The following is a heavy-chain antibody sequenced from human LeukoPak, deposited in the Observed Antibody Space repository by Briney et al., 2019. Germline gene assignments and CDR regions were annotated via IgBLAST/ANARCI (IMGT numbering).Heavy chain of an antibody. CDR2: INHSGST. V-gene: IGHV4-34*01. CDR1: GGSFSGYY. Sequence: SETLSLTCAVYGGSFSGYYWSWIRQPPGKGLEWIGEINHSGSTNYNPSLKSRVTISVDTSKNQFSLKLSSVTAADTAVYYCARFYDILTGYSIENWFDPWGQGTLVTVSS. J-gene: IGHJ5*02. CDR3: ARFYDILTGYSIENWFDP. D-gene: IGHD3-9*01.